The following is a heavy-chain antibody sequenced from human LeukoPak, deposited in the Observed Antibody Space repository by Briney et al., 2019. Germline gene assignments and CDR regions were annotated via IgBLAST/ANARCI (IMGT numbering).Heavy chain of an antibody. V-gene: IGHV3-23*01. D-gene: IGHD1-26*01. CDR3: APGGLSGSYYVY. Sequence: GGSLRLSCAASGITFSSYTMSWVRQAPGKGLEWVSAISGSGGSTYYADSVKGRFTISRDNSKNMLYLQMNSLRAEDTAVYYCAPGGLSGSYYVYWGQGTLVTVSS. CDR2: ISGSGGST. J-gene: IGHJ4*02. CDR1: GITFSSYT.